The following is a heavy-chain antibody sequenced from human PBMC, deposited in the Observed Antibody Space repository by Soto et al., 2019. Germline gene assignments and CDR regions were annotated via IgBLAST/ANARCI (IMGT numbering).Heavy chain of an antibody. J-gene: IGHJ4*02. CDR3: ILGSLGYCSGGSCSLDY. Sequence: GGSLRLSCAASGFTFDDYTMHWVRQAPGKGLEWVSLISWDGGSTYYADSVKGRFTISRDNSKNSLYLQMNSLRTEDTALYYCILGSLGYCSGGSCSLDYWGQGTLVTVSS. D-gene: IGHD2-15*01. CDR2: ISWDGGST. CDR1: GFTFDDYT. V-gene: IGHV3-43*01.